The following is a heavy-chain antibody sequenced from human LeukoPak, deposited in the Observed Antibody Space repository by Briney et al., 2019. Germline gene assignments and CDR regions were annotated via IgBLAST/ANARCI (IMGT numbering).Heavy chain of an antibody. Sequence: SETLSLTCAVYGGSFSGYYWSWIRQPPGKGLEWIGEINHSGSANYNPSLKSRVTLSIDTSKNQFSLILSSVTAADTAVYYCARSAGYSSAWGQGTRVTVSP. D-gene: IGHD6-19*01. CDR2: INHSGSA. V-gene: IGHV4-34*01. CDR3: ARSAGYSSA. CDR1: GGSFSGYY. J-gene: IGHJ5*02.